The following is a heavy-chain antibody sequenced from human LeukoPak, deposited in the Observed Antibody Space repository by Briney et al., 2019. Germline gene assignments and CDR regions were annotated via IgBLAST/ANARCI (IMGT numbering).Heavy chain of an antibody. CDR3: TRRTYSAYMDV. J-gene: IGHJ6*03. CDR1: GGSIFGNTCC. D-gene: IGHD1-7*01. CDR2: MYSSGGT. Sequence: SETLSLTCTVSGGSIFGNTCCWVWIRQPPGKGLEWIANMYSSGGTQYNPSLTNRVTISVDTSMNQFFLSLSSVTAAYTAVYFCTRRTYSAYMDVWGQGTTVTVSS. V-gene: IGHV4-39*01.